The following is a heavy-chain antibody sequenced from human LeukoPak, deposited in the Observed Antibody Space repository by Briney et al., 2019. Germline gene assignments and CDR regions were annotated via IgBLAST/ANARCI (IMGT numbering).Heavy chain of an antibody. V-gene: IGHV1-69*06. Sequence: SVHVSCQSCGGTFSSYAISSLRQAPGQGLDWMGGIIPIFGTANYAQKFQGRVTITADKSTSTAYMELSSLRSEDTAVYYCARGTVTAIDYWGQGTLVTVSS. D-gene: IGHD4-11*01. CDR3: ARGTVTAIDY. CDR1: GGTFSSYA. CDR2: IIPIFGTA. J-gene: IGHJ4*02.